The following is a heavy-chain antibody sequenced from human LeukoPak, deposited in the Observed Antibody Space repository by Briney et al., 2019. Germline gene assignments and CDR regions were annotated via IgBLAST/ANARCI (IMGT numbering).Heavy chain of an antibody. CDR1: GGSISSYY. V-gene: IGHV4-59*08. J-gene: IGHJ3*02. D-gene: IGHD6-19*01. CDR3: ARRAVAVAFDI. CDR2: IYYSGST. Sequence: SETLSLTCTVSGGSISSYYGSWIRQPPGKGLEWIGYIYYSGSTNYNPSLKSRVTISVDTSKNQFSLKLSSVTAADTAVYYCARRAVAVAFDIWGQGTMVTVSS.